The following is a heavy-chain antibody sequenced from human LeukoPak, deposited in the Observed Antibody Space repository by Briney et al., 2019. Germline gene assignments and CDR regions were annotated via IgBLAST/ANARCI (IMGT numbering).Heavy chain of an antibody. CDR3: ARVLPYSSGWGVDY. CDR2: IYYSGST. J-gene: IGHJ4*02. V-gene: IGHV4-59*01. D-gene: IGHD6-19*01. CDR1: GGSIRSYY. Sequence: SETLSLTCTVSGGSIRSYYWSWIRQPPGKGLEWIGHIYYSGSTNYNPSLKSRVTISVDTSRNQFSLNVSSVTAADTAVYYCARVLPYSSGWGVDYWGQGTLVTVSS.